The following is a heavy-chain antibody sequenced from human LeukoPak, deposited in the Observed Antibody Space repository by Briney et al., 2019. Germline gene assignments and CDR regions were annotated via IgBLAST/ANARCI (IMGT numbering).Heavy chain of an antibody. CDR2: IYYSGST. CDR1: GGSISSSSYY. J-gene: IGHJ4*02. CDR3: ARSRSYGVNYFDN. V-gene: IGHV4-39*07. Sequence: PSETLSLTCTVSGGSISSSSYYWGWIRQPPGKGLEWIGSIYYSGSTYYNPSLKSRVTISVDKSKNQFSLKLTSVTAADTAVYYCARSRSYGVNYFDNWGQGTLVTVSS. D-gene: IGHD4-17*01.